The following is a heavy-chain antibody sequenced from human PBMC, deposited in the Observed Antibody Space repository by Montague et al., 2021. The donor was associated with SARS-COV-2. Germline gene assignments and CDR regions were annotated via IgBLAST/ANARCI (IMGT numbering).Heavy chain of an antibody. Sequence: SLRLSGAASGFTFSRYAMSWVRQAPGKGLEWVSVIYSGFSSPYYSDSCXVRFTISRDNSKNTLYLQMNSLRAEDTAVYYCAKVKHVHYDFWSGYRGGYFDYWGQGTLVTVSS. J-gene: IGHJ4*02. CDR2: IYSGFSSP. D-gene: IGHD3-3*01. V-gene: IGHV3-23*03. CDR3: AKVKHVHYDFWSGYRGGYFDY. CDR1: GFTFSRYA.